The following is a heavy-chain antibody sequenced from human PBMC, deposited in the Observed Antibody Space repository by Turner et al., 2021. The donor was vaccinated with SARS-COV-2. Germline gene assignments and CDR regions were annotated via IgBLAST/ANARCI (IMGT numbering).Heavy chain of an antibody. Sequence: QVQLVESGGGVVKPGRYLRLSCAASAFTFSNYAMHWVRQAPGKGLEWVVFISYDGSYKYYADSVKGRFTISRDNSKNMFFLSRSRLTGYWRDWSSDVCSSDLLQYLALYGDYWGQGTLVTVSS. D-gene: IGHD2-21*02. CDR3: VCSSDLLQYLALYGDY. J-gene: IGHJ4*02. CDR1: AFTFSNYA. CDR2: ISYDGSYK. V-gene: IGHV3-30-3*01.